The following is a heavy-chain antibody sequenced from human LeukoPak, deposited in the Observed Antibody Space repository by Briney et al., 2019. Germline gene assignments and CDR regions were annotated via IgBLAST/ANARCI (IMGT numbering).Heavy chain of an antibody. CDR2: INDKGST. CDR1: GVSYSPCD. D-gene: IGHD1-26*01. V-gene: IGHV4-59*08. Sequence: PSETLSLTCTFSGVSYSPCDWAWIRQRPGKGLEWTGYINDKGSTYYSPSLESRVTISVDTSKKHFSLILTSVTAADTAVYYCASGPWELDYWGQGTLVTVSS. CDR3: ASGPWELDY. J-gene: IGHJ4*02.